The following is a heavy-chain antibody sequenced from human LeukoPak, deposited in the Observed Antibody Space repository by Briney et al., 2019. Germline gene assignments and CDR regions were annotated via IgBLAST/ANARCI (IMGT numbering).Heavy chain of an antibody. CDR2: VNTNSGRI. CDR1: GFTFSSYN. V-gene: IGHV3-21*04. D-gene: IGHD3-9*01. Sequence: GGSLRLSCAASGFTFSSYNMHWVRQAPGKGLEWISSVNTNSGRIYYADSVKGRFTISRDNSKNTLYLQMNSLRAEDTAVYYCAKDQGILTGYYPDAFDIWGQGTMVTVSS. J-gene: IGHJ3*02. CDR3: AKDQGILTGYYPDAFDI.